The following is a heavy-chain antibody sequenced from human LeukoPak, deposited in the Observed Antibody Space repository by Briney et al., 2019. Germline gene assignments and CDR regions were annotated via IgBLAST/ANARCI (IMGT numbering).Heavy chain of an antibody. V-gene: IGHV3-66*02. CDR1: GFTVSSNY. J-gene: IGHJ4*02. CDR2: IYSGGST. Sequence: GGSLRLSCAASGFTVSSNYMSWVRQAPGRGLEWVSDIYSGGSTYYADSVKGRFTISRDNSKNTLYLQMNSLRAEDTAVYYCARVTTYDFWSGYLFDYWGQGTLVTVSS. D-gene: IGHD3-3*01. CDR3: ARVTTYDFWSGYLFDY.